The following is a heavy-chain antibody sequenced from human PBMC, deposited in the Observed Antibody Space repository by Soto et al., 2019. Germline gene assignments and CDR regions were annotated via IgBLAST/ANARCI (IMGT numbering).Heavy chain of an antibody. CDR1: GFTFNNYG. V-gene: IGHV3-30*18. Sequence: QVQLVESGGGVVQPGTSLRLSCAASGFTFNNYGMLWVRQAPGTGLEWVAAISSDGSDKYYADSVKGRLTISRDNSKNTLYLQMHSLRAEDTAVYYCAKDQGIAASHGIDWGQGTMVTVSS. CDR2: ISSDGSDK. J-gene: IGHJ3*01. CDR3: AKDQGIAASHGID. D-gene: IGHD6-13*01.